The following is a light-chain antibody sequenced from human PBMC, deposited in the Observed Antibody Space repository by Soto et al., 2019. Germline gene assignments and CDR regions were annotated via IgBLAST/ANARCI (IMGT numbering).Light chain of an antibody. CDR3: QQYYSSPYT. Sequence: DFQMTQSPSSLSASIGDRVTITCRASQSVTSNLNWYQQKFGETPKLLMYAASNLQGGVPSRFSGSGSGTDFTLAISSLQPEDFATYYCQQYYSSPYTFGQGTKLEV. CDR1: QSVTSN. V-gene: IGKV1-39*01. J-gene: IGKJ2*01. CDR2: AAS.